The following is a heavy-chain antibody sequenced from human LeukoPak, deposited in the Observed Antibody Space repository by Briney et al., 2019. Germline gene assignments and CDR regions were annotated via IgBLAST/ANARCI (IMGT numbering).Heavy chain of an antibody. J-gene: IGHJ4*02. CDR1: GFTFSSYS. V-gene: IGHV3-21*01. Sequence: GGSLRLSCAASGFTFSSYSMNWVRQAPGKGLEWVSSISSSSSYTYYADSVKGRFTISRDNAKNSLYLQMNSLRAEDTAVYYCARDGGRTASGFRPHWFDCWGQGTLVTVSS. CDR3: ARDGGRTASGFRPHWFDC. D-gene: IGHD3-16*01. CDR2: ISSSSSYT.